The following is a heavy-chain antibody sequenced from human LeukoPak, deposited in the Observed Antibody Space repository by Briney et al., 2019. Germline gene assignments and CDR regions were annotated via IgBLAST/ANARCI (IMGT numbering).Heavy chain of an antibody. CDR2: IIPIFGTA. CDR1: GYTFTSYD. D-gene: IGHD2-2*02. CDR3: ARGSIFCSSTSCYTSWFDP. J-gene: IGHJ5*02. V-gene: IGHV1-69*05. Sequence: SVKVSCKASGYTFTSYDINWVRQATGQGLEWMGGIIPIFGTANYAQKFQGRVTITTDESTSTAYMELSSLRSEDTAVYYCARGSIFCSSTSCYTSWFDPWGQGTLVTVSS.